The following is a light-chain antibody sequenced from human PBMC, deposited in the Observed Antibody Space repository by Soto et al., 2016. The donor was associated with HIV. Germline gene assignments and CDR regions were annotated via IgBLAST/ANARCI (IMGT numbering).Light chain of an antibody. CDR1: QGITRS. Sequence: DIQMTQSPSSVSASVGDRVTITCRASQGITRSLAWYQQKPGKAPKLLIYGASNLQSGVPSRFSGSGSGTDFTLTISSLQPEDFATYYCQQANVFXGITFGPWDQSGF. CDR2: GAS. CDR3: QQANVFXGIT. V-gene: IGKV1-12*01. J-gene: IGKJ3*01.